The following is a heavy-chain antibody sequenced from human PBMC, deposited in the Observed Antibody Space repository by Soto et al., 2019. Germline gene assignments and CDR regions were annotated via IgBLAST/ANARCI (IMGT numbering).Heavy chain of an antibody. Sequence: SETLSLTCAVYGWSFSDYSWTWIRQPPGKGLEWIGEINHSGSTYYNPSLKSRVTISVDTSKNQFSLKLTSVTAADTAVYYCARDKITGLFDYWGQGTLVTVSS. V-gene: IGHV4-34*01. CDR3: ARDKITGLFDY. CDR2: INHSGST. CDR1: GWSFSDYS. J-gene: IGHJ4*02. D-gene: IGHD2-8*02.